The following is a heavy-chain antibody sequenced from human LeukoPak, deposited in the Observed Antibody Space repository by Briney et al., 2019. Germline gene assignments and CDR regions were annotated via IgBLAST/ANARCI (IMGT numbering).Heavy chain of an antibody. CDR1: GGSISSGGYY. J-gene: IGHJ6*02. CDR3: ARQLYSGYDTYYYYYYGMDV. D-gene: IGHD5-12*01. V-gene: IGHV4-61*08. Sequence: ASETLSLTCTVSGGSISSGGYYWSWIRQPPGKGLEWIGYIYYSGSTNYNPSLKSRVTISVDTSKNQFSLKLSSVTAADTAVYYCARQLYSGYDTYYYYYYGMDVWGQGTTVTVSS. CDR2: IYYSGST.